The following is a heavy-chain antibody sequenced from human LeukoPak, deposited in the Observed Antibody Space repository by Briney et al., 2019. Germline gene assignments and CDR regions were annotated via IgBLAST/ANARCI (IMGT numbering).Heavy chain of an antibody. D-gene: IGHD3-10*01. V-gene: IGHV3-53*01. CDR1: GFTVSGNY. CDR3: ASDFGEYYYYGMDV. CDR2: IYSGGST. Sequence: AGGSLRLSCAASGFTVSGNYMSWVRQAPGKGLEWVSVIYSGGSTYYADSVKGRFTISRDNSKNTLYLQMNSLRAEDTAVYYCASDFGEYYYYGMDVWGQGTTVTVSS. J-gene: IGHJ6*02.